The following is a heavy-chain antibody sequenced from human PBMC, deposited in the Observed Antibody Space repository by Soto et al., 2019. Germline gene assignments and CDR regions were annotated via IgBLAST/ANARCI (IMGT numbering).Heavy chain of an antibody. CDR3: ARDRCHDGTCHSASDS. CDR2: ISTTSFTI. J-gene: IGHJ5*01. D-gene: IGHD2-15*01. Sequence: GGSLRLSCAASGFSFSTYNMDWVRQAPGKGPEWIAYISTTSFTIYYADSVKGRVTISRDNDRNSRYLEMNSLRDEDTAVYYCARDRCHDGTCHSASDSWGQGTLVTVSS. CDR1: GFSFSTYN. V-gene: IGHV3-48*02.